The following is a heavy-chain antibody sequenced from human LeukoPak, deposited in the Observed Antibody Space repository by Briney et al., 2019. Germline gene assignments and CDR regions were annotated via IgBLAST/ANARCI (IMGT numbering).Heavy chain of an antibody. D-gene: IGHD3-22*01. CDR3: ARGGYYYDSSPFDI. Sequence: PSETLSLTCAVYGGSFSGYYWSWIRQPPGKGLEWIGEINHSGSTYYNPSLKSRVTISVDTSKNQFSLKLSSVTAADTAVYYCARGGYYYDSSPFDIWGQGTMVTVSS. CDR1: GGSFSGYY. V-gene: IGHV4-34*09. CDR2: INHSGST. J-gene: IGHJ3*02.